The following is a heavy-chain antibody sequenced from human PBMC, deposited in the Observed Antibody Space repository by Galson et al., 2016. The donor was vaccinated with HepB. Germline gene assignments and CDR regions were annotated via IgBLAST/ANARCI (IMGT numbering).Heavy chain of an antibody. CDR3: ARGDIVRAIFDS. D-gene: IGHD1-26*01. Sequence: SLRLSCAASGFTFSSYSMNWVRQAPGKGLEWVSSISSSSSYIYYADSVKGRFTISRDNAKNSLYLQMNSLRAEDTAVYYCARGDIVRAIFDSWGQGTLVTVSS. CDR2: ISSSSSYI. V-gene: IGHV3-21*01. J-gene: IGHJ4*02. CDR1: GFTFSSYS.